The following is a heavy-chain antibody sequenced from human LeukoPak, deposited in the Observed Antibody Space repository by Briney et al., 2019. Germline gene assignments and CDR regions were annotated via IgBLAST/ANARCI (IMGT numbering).Heavy chain of an antibody. Sequence: RRASVKVSCKASGYTFTNYYIHWVRQAPGQGLEWLGIFNPNGGSTTFAQKFRGRVTMTWDTSPSTVYMELSTLRSEDTAVYYCARGRTWAYCTGDCYWSLDYWGQGTLVTVSS. CDR2: FNPNGGST. CDR1: GYTFTNYY. V-gene: IGHV1-46*01. CDR3: ARGRTWAYCTGDCYWSLDY. J-gene: IGHJ4*02. D-gene: IGHD2-21*02.